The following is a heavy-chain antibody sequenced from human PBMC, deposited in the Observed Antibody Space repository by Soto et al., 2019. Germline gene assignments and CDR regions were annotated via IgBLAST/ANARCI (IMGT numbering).Heavy chain of an antibody. CDR1: GGSLSNYF. CDR2: VYSSGTT. CDR3: VRTFPPAPRVVLSHNWFVP. V-gene: IGHV4-59*01. D-gene: IGHD3-3*01. Sequence: ETLSLTCTVSGGSLSNYFWSWIRQPPGKGLEWIGYVYSSGTTDYNPSLKSRVTISIDTSKNQISLKLSSVTAADTAVYFCVRTFPPAPRVVLSHNWFVPWGPGTLVTVSS. J-gene: IGHJ5*02.